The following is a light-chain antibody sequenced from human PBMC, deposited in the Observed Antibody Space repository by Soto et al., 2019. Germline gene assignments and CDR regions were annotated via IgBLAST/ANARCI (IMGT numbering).Light chain of an antibody. V-gene: IGLV1-40*01. CDR1: SSNIGAGYD. Sequence: QSVLTQPPSVSGAPGQRVTISCTGSSSNIGAGYDVHWYQQFPGTAPKLLIYANNNRPSGVPDRFSASKSGTSASLAITGLQADGEADYYCQSYDTTLRGVFGTGTQLTVL. CDR2: ANN. CDR3: QSYDTTLRGV. J-gene: IGLJ1*01.